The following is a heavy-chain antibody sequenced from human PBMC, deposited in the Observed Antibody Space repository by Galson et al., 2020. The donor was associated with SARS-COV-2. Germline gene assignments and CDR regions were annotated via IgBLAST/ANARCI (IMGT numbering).Heavy chain of an antibody. J-gene: IGHJ4*02. CDR1: GFTFTTYA. D-gene: IGHD3-22*01. Sequence: TGGSLRLSCAASGFTFTTYAMSWVRQAPGKGLEWVATISGSGATTYYADSTKGRFTLSKDNSKNTLNLQINSLRLEDTAVYYCAKSSERVSITVYVVSFPEHFDYWGPGTLVTVSS. CDR2: ISGSGATT. CDR3: AKSSERVSITVYVVSFPEHFDY. V-gene: IGHV3-23*01.